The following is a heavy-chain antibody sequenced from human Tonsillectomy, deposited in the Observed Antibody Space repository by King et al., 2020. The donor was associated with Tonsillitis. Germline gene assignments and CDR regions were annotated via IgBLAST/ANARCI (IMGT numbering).Heavy chain of an antibody. D-gene: IGHD6-6*01. Sequence: VQLVESGAEARKPWASVKVSCKASAYTLNSYDINWVRQAAGQRLERMGWMNPNRANTGYAQKFQGGVSLSRNTSIRTAYIDLSSLRSEDTAVYYYARIIFRNSSSTVRGYNYYGLDVWAQDTTVNVSA. CDR3: ARIIFRNSSSTVRGYNYYGLDV. CDR1: AYTLNSYD. V-gene: IGHV1-8*01. J-gene: IGHJ6*01. CDR2: MNPNRANT.